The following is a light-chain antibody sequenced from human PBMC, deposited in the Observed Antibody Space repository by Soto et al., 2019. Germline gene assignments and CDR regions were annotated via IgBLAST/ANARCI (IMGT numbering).Light chain of an antibody. CDR2: GAS. Sequence: RVRTRSPATLSVSPGERATLSCRASQSVSSSYLAWYQQKPGQAPRLLIYGASSRATGIPDRFSGSGSGTDFTLTISRLEPEDFAVYYCQQYGSSPLTFGGGTKVAI. CDR1: QSVSSSY. J-gene: IGKJ4*01. V-gene: IGKV3-20*01. CDR3: QQYGSSPLT.